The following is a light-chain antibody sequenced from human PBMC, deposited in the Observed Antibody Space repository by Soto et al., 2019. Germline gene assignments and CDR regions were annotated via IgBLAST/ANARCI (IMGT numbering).Light chain of an antibody. J-gene: IGLJ3*02. CDR3: CPYAGSYTSWV. CDR1: KSDVGGYDY. CDR2: DVN. V-gene: IGLV2-11*01. Sequence: QSALTQPRSVSGSPGQSVTISCTGTKSDVGGYDYVSWYQQHPGKAPKLMIYDVNKRPSGVPDRFSGFKSGNTASLTISGLQAEDEADYYCCPYAGSYTSWVFGGGTKLTVL.